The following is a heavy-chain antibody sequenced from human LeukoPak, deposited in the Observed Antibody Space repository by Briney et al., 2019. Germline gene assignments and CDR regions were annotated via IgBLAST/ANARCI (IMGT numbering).Heavy chain of an antibody. CDR2: IIPIFGTA. J-gene: IGHJ5*02. V-gene: IGHV1-69*13. CDR3: ASPAYGSGSYSSVDP. Sequence: SVKVSCKASGGTFSSYAISWVRQAHGQGLEWMGGIIPIFGTANYAQKFQGRVTITADEFTSTAYMELSSLRSEDTAVYYCASPAYGSGSYSSVDPWGQGTLVTVSS. D-gene: IGHD3-10*01. CDR1: GGTFSSYA.